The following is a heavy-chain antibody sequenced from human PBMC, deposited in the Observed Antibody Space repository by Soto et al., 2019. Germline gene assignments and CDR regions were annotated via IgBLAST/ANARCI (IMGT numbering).Heavy chain of an antibody. D-gene: IGHD1-7*01. CDR1: GGSISSYY. V-gene: IGHV4-59*01. CDR3: ARCVYNWNYGYYYGMDV. CDR2: IYYSGST. Sequence: PSETLSLTCTVSGGSISSYYWSWIRQPPGKGLEWIGYIYYSGSTNYNPSLKSRVTISVDTSKNQFSLKLSSVTAADTAVYYCARCVYNWNYGYYYGMDVWGQGTTVTVSS. J-gene: IGHJ6*02.